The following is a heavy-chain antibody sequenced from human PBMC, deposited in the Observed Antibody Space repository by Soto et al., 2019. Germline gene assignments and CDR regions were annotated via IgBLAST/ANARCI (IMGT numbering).Heavy chain of an antibody. CDR3: AKGRGGSGSLTPRVDF. D-gene: IGHD3-10*01. J-gene: IGHJ4*02. Sequence: EVQLLESGGGLVQPGGSLRVSCAASGFTFNNYAMTWVRQAPGKGLGWVSAISGGGDTTSYANSVKGRFTVSRDGSKNMLYLQMSSLRAEDTALYYCAKGRGGSGSLTPRVDFWGQGTLVTVSS. V-gene: IGHV3-23*01. CDR2: ISGGGDTT. CDR1: GFTFNNYA.